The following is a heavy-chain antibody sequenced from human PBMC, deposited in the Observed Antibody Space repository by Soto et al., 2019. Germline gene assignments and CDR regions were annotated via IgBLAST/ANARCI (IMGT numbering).Heavy chain of an antibody. CDR1: GYSFIDHC. D-gene: IGHD3-16*01. V-gene: IGHV1-46*01. J-gene: IGHJ5*01. CDR3: ARDPRSSNYVGVWDS. CDR2: INADGGST. Sequence: QVQLVQSGAEAKNPGSSVKISCKASGYSFIDHCIHWVREAPGQGLGWMGVINADGGSTSYTQRVRGRVSATADTSTSTVYMDLTSLTLEDTAVYYCARDPRSSNYVGVWDSWGQGTLFSVST.